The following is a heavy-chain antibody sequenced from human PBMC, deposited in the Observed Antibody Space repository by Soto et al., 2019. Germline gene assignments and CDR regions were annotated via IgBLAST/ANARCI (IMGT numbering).Heavy chain of an antibody. J-gene: IGHJ6*02. D-gene: IGHD6-13*01. CDR2: INAGNGNT. CDR1: GYTFTSYA. CDR3: ASGIADRPSRIFYHYGMDV. Sequence: ASVKVSCKASGYTFTSYAMHWVRQAPGQRLEWMGWINAGNGNTKYSQKFQGRVTITRDTSASTAYMELSSLRSEDTAVYYCASGIADRPSRIFYHYGMDVWGQGTTVTVSS. V-gene: IGHV1-3*01.